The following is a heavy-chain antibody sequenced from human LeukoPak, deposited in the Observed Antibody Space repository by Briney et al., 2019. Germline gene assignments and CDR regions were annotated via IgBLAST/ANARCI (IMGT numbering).Heavy chain of an antibody. Sequence: SETLSLTCTVSGGSISSYYWSWIRQPPGKGLEWIGYIYYSGSANYNPSLKSRVTISVDTSKNQFSLKLSSVTAADTAVYYCARHGSRDSSGYYYGGSDAFDIWGQGTMVTVSS. V-gene: IGHV4-59*08. D-gene: IGHD3-22*01. CDR1: GGSISSYY. CDR3: ARHGSRDSSGYYYGGSDAFDI. J-gene: IGHJ3*02. CDR2: IYYSGSA.